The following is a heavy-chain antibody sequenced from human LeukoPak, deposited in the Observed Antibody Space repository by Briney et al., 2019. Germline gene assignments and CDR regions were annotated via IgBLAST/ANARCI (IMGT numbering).Heavy chain of an antibody. CDR1: GFTFSSHW. CDR2: INTDGSST. Sequence: GGSLRLSCAASGFTFSSHWMHWVRQAPGKGLVWVSRINTDGSSTSYADSVKGRFTISRDNAKNTLYLQMNSLRVEDTAVYYCAKEGGRLVVADFFDYWGQGTLVSVSS. J-gene: IGHJ4*02. D-gene: IGHD3-22*01. V-gene: IGHV3-74*01. CDR3: AKEGGRLVVADFFDY.